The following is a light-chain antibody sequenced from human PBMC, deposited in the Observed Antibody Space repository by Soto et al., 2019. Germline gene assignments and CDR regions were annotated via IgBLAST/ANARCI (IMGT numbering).Light chain of an antibody. Sequence: IQMTQSPSSLSASVGDTVTVTCRASQTIRTYLNWYQQKPGKAPKLLIYAASSLHSGVPSRFSGSGSGTDFTLTISSLQPEDFATYSCQQSYSTLWTFGQGTKVEIK. V-gene: IGKV1-39*01. CDR2: AAS. J-gene: IGKJ1*01. CDR1: QTIRTY. CDR3: QQSYSTLWT.